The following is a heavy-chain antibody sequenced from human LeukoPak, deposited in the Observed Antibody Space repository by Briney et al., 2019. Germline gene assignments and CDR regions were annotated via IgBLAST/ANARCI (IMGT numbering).Heavy chain of an antibody. CDR1: GFTFSSYA. V-gene: IGHV3-23*01. CDR2: ISGSGGST. CDR3: AKDSHRSGWYGTIDY. Sequence: GGSLRLSCAASGFTFSSYAMSWVRQAPGKGLEWVSAISGSGGSTYYADSVKGRFTISRDNSKNTLYLQMNGLRAEDTAVYYCAKDSHRSGWYGTIDYWGQGTLVTVSS. J-gene: IGHJ4*02. D-gene: IGHD6-19*01.